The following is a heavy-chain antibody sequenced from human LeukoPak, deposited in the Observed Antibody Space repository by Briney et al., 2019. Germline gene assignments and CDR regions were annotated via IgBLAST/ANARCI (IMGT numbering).Heavy chain of an antibody. D-gene: IGHD3-10*01. Sequence: ASVTVSRKASRYTFTSYDINWVRPATGQGREWMGWMNPNSGNTGYAQKFQGRVTMTRNASLSTAYMQLSSLRSEDTAVYYCATGVKPHLWFGESYYYYYMDVWGKGTTVTISS. CDR3: ATGVKPHLWFGESYYYYYMDV. V-gene: IGHV1-8*01. CDR2: MNPNSGNT. CDR1: RYTFTSYD. J-gene: IGHJ6*03.